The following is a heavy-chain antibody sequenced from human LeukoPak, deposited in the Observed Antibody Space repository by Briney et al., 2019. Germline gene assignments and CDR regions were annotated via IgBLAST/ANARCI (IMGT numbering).Heavy chain of an antibody. CDR3: ARDSSGYQ. CDR2: IKEDGSGK. V-gene: IGHV3-7*01. CDR1: GFTFDDYG. J-gene: IGHJ4*02. D-gene: IGHD3-22*01. Sequence: PGGSLRLSCAASGFTFDDYGMSWVRQAPGKGLEWVANIKEDGSGKYYGDSVKGRFTISRDNAKNSLYLQMNSLRAEDTAVYYCARDSSGYQWGQGTLVTVSS.